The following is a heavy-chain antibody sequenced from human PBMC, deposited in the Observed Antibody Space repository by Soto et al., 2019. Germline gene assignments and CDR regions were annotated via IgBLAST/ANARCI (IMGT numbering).Heavy chain of an antibody. CDR3: AKDLKHYDCSSRPRDY. CDR2: ISGSGGST. J-gene: IGHJ4*02. CDR1: GFTFSNYA. D-gene: IGHD3-22*01. V-gene: IGHV3-23*01. Sequence: PGGSLRLSCAASGFTFSNYAMSWVRQAPGKGLEWVSAISGSGGSTYYADSVKGRFTISRDNTKNTLYLHMNSLRAEATAVYYCAKDLKHYDCSSRPRDYWGQGTLVTVSS.